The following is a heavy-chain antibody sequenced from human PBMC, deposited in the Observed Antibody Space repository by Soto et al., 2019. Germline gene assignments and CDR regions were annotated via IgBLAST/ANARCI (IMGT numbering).Heavy chain of an antibody. J-gene: IGHJ4*02. CDR2: ICPDGDT. CDR3: VGDWADVYTGFDY. CDR1: GYSFNKYC. Sequence: QVQLEQSGAEVKKPGASVLVSCKTSGYSFNKYCMYWVRQAPGQGLEWMGRICPDGDTGYAQEFQGRVTMTRDSSATTLYLQMSRLRSEDAALYYCVGDWADVYTGFDYWGQGSLVTVSS. D-gene: IGHD2-21*01. V-gene: IGHV1-46*02.